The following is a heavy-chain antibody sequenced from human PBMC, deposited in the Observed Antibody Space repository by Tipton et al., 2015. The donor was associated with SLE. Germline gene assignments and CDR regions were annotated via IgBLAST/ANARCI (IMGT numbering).Heavy chain of an antibody. V-gene: IGHV4-39*07. CDR1: GGSIGSSSYY. D-gene: IGHD3-3*01. CDR3: ARYYDPIYYFDY. J-gene: IGHJ4*02. CDR2: IYYSGST. Sequence: TLSLTCTVSGGSIGSSSYYWGWIRQPPGKGLEWIGRIYYSGSTYYNPSLKSRVTISVDTSKNQFSLKLSSVTAADTAVYYCARYYDPIYYFDYWGQGTLVTVSS.